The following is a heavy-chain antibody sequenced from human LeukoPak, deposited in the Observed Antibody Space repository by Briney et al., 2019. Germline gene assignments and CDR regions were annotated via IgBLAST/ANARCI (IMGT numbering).Heavy chain of an antibody. V-gene: IGHV3-73*01. J-gene: IGHJ4*02. Sequence: GGSLKLSCAASGFTFSGSAMHWVRQASGKGLEWVGRIRSKANSYATAYAASVKGRFTISRDDSKNTAYLQMNSLKTEDTAVHYCTRRSSRGRCGGDCYSDYWGQGTLVTVSS. CDR2: IRSKANSYAT. D-gene: IGHD2-21*02. CDR1: GFTFSGSA. CDR3: TRRSSRGRCGGDCYSDY.